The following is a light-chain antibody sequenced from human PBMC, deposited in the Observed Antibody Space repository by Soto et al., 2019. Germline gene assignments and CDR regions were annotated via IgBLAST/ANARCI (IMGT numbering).Light chain of an antibody. CDR1: QSVSTNY. CDR3: QQYGSSPS. V-gene: IGKV3D-20*01. CDR2: DAS. Sequence: IVLTQSPATLSLSPGERATLYFVASQSVSTNYVAWYQQKPGLAPRLLIYDASRRATGISDRFSGSGSGTDFTLTISRLEPEDFAVYYCQQYGSSPSFGGGTKVEIK. J-gene: IGKJ4*01.